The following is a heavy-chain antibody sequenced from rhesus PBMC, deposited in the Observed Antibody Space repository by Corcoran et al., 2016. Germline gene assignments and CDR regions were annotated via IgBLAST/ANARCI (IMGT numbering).Heavy chain of an antibody. CDR3: TRRPTWGFEFDF. CDR2: IYWDEDK. J-gene: IGHJ4*01. Sequence: QVTLKESGPALVKPTQTLTLTCTFSGFSLTTSGMGGGWVRQPPGKALEWLAFIYWDEDKRYSTSLKTRVTISKDTSKNQVVLTMTNMDPVDTATYYCTRRPTWGFEFDFWGQGVLVTVSS. D-gene: IGHD7-45*01. V-gene: IGHV2-174*01. CDR1: GFSLTTSGMG.